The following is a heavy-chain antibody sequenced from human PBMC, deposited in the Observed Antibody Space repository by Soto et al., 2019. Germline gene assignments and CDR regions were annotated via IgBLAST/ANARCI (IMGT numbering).Heavy chain of an antibody. Sequence: EVQLVETGGGLIQPGGSLRLSCAASGFTVTSNYMSWVRHAPGTGLEWVSVIYSGGSTYYADSVKGRFTISRDNSKNTLYPNMNSLRDEDTAVYDCAREELLGDFGYLGQGTLVTVCS. CDR2: IYSGGST. J-gene: IGHJ4*02. CDR1: GFTVTSNY. D-gene: IGHD1-26*01. CDR3: AREELLGDFGY. V-gene: IGHV3-53*02.